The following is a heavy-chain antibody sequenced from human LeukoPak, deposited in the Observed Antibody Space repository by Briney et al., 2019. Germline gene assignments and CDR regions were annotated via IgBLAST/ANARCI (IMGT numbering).Heavy chain of an antibody. V-gene: IGHV3-74*01. CDR3: ARGQANSYYDFWSGQNSLLDY. D-gene: IGHD3-3*01. CDR2: INSDGSST. CDR1: GFTFSSYW. Sequence: GGSLRLSCAASGFTFSSYWMHWVRQAPGKGLVWVSRINSDGSSTSYADSVKGRFTISRDNAKSTLYLQMNSLRAGDTAVYYCARGQANSYYDFWSGQNSLLDYWGQGTLVTVSS. J-gene: IGHJ4*02.